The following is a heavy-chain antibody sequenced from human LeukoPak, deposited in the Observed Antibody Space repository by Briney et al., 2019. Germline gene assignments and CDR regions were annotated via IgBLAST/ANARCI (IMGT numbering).Heavy chain of an antibody. Sequence: PGGSLRLSCAASGFTFSSYGMHWVRQAPGKGLEWVAVIWYDGSNKYYADSVKGRFTISRDNSKNTLFLQMNSLRAEDTAVYYCAKDGGLWVSAHWGDPWGRGTLVTVSS. CDR1: GFTFSSYG. CDR3: AKDGGLWVSAHWGDP. V-gene: IGHV3-33*06. J-gene: IGHJ5*02. D-gene: IGHD7-27*01. CDR2: IWYDGSNK.